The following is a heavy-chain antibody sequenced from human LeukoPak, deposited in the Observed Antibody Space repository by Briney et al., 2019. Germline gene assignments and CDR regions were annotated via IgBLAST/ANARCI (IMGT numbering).Heavy chain of an antibody. CDR2: IIPIFGTA. CDR1: GGTFSSYA. Sequence: SVKVSCKASGGTFSSYAISWVRQAPGQGLEWMGRIIPIFGTANYAQKLQGRVTMTTDTSTSTAYMELRSLRSDDTAVYYCARDFDIFYYMDVWGKGTTVTVSS. D-gene: IGHD3-9*01. V-gene: IGHV1-69*05. J-gene: IGHJ6*03. CDR3: ARDFDIFYYMDV.